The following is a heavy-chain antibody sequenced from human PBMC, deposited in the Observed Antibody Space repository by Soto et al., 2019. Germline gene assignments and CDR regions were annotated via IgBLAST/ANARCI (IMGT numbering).Heavy chain of an antibody. V-gene: IGHV3-33*01. D-gene: IGHD2-15*01. CDR1: GFTFSSYG. J-gene: IGHJ6*02. CDR3: ARDWRWSYYYYGMDV. CDR2: IWYDGSNK. Sequence: QVQLVESGGGVVQPGRSLRLSCAASGFTFSSYGMHWVRQAPGKGLEWVAVIWYDGSNKYYADSVKGRFTISRDNSKNTLYLQMNSLRAEDTAVYYRARDWRWSYYYYGMDVWGQGTTVTVSS.